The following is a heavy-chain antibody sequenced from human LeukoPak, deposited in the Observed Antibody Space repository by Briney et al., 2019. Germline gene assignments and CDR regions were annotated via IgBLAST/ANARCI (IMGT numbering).Heavy chain of an antibody. CDR3: AKKVPANWGSYFDY. V-gene: IGHV3-23*01. CDR2: ISGSGDST. J-gene: IGHJ4*02. D-gene: IGHD7-27*01. Sequence: GGSLILSCAASGFTFSSYAMSWVRQAPGKGLEWVSAISGSGDSTYSTDSVKGRFTISRDNSKNTLYLQMNSLRAEDTAVYYCAKKVPANWGSYFDYWGQGTLVTVSS. CDR1: GFTFSSYA.